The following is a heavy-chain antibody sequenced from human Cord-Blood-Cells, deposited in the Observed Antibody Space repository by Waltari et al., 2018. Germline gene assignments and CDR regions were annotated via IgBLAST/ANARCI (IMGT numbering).Heavy chain of an antibody. D-gene: IGHD6-19*01. Sequence: QVQLVQSGAEVKKPGASVKVSCKASGYTFTGYYMHWVRQAPGQGLEWMGRINPNSGGTNYAQKFQGRVTMTRDTSISTAYMELSRLRSDDMAVYYCARAYSRGWYYFDYWGQGTLVTVSS. CDR2: INPNSGGT. CDR3: ARAYSRGWYYFDY. J-gene: IGHJ4*02. V-gene: IGHV1-2*06. CDR1: GYTFTGYY.